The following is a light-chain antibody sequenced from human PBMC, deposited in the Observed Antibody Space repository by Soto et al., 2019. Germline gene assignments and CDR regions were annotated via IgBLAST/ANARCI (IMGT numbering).Light chain of an antibody. CDR3: VAWDDSRSGLV. Sequence: QSALTQPPSASGTPGQRVIISCSGTSANIGNNFVCWYQHLPGMAPKLLIYSTDQRPSGVPDRFSGSKSGTSASLAISGLRSEDEADYYCVAWDDSRSGLVFGTGTKVTVL. V-gene: IGLV1-47*02. J-gene: IGLJ1*01. CDR1: SANIGNNF. CDR2: STD.